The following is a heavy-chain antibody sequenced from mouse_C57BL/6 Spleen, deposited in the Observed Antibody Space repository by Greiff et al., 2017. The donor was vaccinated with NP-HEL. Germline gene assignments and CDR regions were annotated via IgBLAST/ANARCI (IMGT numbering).Heavy chain of an antibody. CDR2: ISSGGSYN. Sequence: EVQLVESGGDLVKPGGSLKLSCAASGFTFSSYGMSWVRQTPDKRLEWVATISSGGSYNYYPDSVKGRFTISRDNAKNTLYLQMSSLKSEDTAMYYCARHTDYGSRDYYAMDYWGQGTSVTVSS. CDR1: GFTFSSYG. J-gene: IGHJ4*01. CDR3: ARHTDYGSRDYYAMDY. V-gene: IGHV5-6*01. D-gene: IGHD1-1*01.